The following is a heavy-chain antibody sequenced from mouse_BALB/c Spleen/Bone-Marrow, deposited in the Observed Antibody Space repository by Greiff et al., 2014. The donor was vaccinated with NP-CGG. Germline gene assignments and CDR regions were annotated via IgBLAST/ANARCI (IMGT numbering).Heavy chain of an antibody. V-gene: IGHV14-3*02. D-gene: IGHD2-14*01. CDR1: GFNIKDTY. CDR3: AAYYRYLAWFAY. Sequence: VQLKESGAELVKPGASVKLSCTASGFNIKDTYMHWVKQRPEQGLEWIGRIDPANGNTKYDPKFQGKATITADTSSNTAYLQLSSLTSEDTAAYYCAAYYRYLAWFAYWGQGTLVTVSA. CDR2: IDPANGNT. J-gene: IGHJ3*01.